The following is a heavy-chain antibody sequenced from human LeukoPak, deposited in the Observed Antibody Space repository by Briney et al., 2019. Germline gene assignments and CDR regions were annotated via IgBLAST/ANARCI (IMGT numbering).Heavy chain of an antibody. CDR2: IYPGDSGP. Sequence: GESLQISCKVSGYSFTSYCIGWVRQLPGKGLEWMGIIYPGDSGPTYSPSFQGQVTISVDKSINTAYLQWSSLQASDTAMYYCGMSGDRVPLQDDVFDVWGQGTMVTVST. D-gene: IGHD1-26*01. CDR1: GYSFTSYC. CDR3: GMSGDRVPLQDDVFDV. J-gene: IGHJ3*01. V-gene: IGHV5-51*01.